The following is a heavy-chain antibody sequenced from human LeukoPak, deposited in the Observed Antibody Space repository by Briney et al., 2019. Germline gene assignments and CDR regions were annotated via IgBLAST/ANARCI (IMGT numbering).Heavy chain of an antibody. V-gene: IGHV3-7*03. J-gene: IGHJ4*02. CDR3: ATPLDYYDSSGYRQGGD. CDR1: GFTFSGCW. Sequence: GGSLRLSCAASGFTFSGCWMTWVRQAPGKGLEWVANIKEDGSKKNYVDSVKGRFTIFRDNAKNSLYLQMNSLRAEDTAVYYCATPLDYYDSSGYRQGGDWGQGTLVTVSS. D-gene: IGHD3-22*01. CDR2: IKEDGSKK.